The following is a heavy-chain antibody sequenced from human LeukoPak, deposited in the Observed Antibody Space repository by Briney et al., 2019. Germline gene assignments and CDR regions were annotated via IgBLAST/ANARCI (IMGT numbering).Heavy chain of an antibody. CDR1: GGSISSSRYY. D-gene: IGHD3-3*01. CDR3: ARDRTPYYDFWSGYPVDY. V-gene: IGHV4-39*07. Sequence: SETLSLTCTVPGGSISSSRYYSGWIRQPPGKGLEWIVSIYYSGSTYYNPSLKSRVTISVDTSKNQFSLKLSSVTAADTAVYYCARDRTPYYDFWSGYPVDYWGQGTLVTVSS. CDR2: IYYSGST. J-gene: IGHJ4*02.